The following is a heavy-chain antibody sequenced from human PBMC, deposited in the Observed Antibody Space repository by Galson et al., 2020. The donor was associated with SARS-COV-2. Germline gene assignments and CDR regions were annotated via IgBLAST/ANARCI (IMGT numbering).Heavy chain of an antibody. V-gene: IGHV5-51*01. CDR2: IYPSDSDT. CDR1: GYTFPIYW. D-gene: IGHD4-17*01. Sequence: GESLKISCKGSGYTFPIYWIAWVRQMPGKGLEWMGIIYPSDSDTRYSPSFQGQVTISAAKSNNTAYLQWSSLRASDTAMYYCARLTSRPYGEDHDYWGQGTLVTVSS. CDR3: ARLTSRPYGEDHDY. J-gene: IGHJ4*02.